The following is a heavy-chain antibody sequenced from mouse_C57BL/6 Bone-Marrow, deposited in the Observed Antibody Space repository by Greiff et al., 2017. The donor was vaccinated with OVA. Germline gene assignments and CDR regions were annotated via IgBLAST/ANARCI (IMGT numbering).Heavy chain of an antibody. J-gene: IGHJ1*03. CDR2: IDPSDSYT. CDR3: ARRLEDWYFDV. CDR1: GYTFTSYW. V-gene: IGHV1-50*01. D-gene: IGHD2-2*01. Sequence: QVHVKQPGAELVKPGASVKLSCKASGYTFTSYWMQWVKQRPGQGLEWIGEIDPSDSYTNYNQKFKGKATLTVDTSSSTAYMQLSSLTSEDSAVYYCARRLEDWYFDVWGTGTTVTVSS.